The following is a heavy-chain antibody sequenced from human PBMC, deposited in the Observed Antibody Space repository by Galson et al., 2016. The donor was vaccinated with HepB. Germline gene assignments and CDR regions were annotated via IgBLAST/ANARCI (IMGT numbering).Heavy chain of an antibody. J-gene: IGHJ5*02. CDR3: ARSLYYDFWGGKKGWFDP. CDR1: GYSFTTYW. D-gene: IGHD3-3*01. Sequence: QSGAEVKKPGESLKISCKASGYSFTTYWIGWVRQRPGKGLEWMGIIYPGDSDTRYSPSFQGQVTISADKSIDTAYLQWSSLKASDTAMYYCARSLYYDFWGGKKGWFDPWGQGTLVTVSS. V-gene: IGHV5-51*01. CDR2: IYPGDSDT.